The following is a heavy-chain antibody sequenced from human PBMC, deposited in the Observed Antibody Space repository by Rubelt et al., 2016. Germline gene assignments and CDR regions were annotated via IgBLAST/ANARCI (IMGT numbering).Heavy chain of an antibody. D-gene: IGHD2-15*01. CDR1: GYTFTSYA. CDR2: INAGNGNT. V-gene: IGHV1-3*01. J-gene: IGHJ4*02. CDR3: ARGYCSGGSCYYFDY. Sequence: QVQLVQSGAEVKKPGASVKVSCKASGYTFTSYAMHWVRQSPGHRLEWMGWINAGNGNTKYSQKLQGRVTITRDTSASTAYMELSSLRSEDTAVYYCARGYCSGGSCYYFDYWGQGTLVTVSS.